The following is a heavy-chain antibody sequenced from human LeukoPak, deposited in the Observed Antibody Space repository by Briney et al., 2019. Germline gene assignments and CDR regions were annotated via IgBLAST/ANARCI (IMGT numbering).Heavy chain of an antibody. CDR1: GYTFTGHY. CDR2: INPSSGAT. D-gene: IGHD3-22*01. J-gene: IGHJ5*02. V-gene: IGHV1-2*02. CDR3: ARSTPLFNYESSGYYFWFDP. Sequence: ASVKVSCKASGYTFTGHYIHWVRQAPGQGLEWMGWINPSSGATNYAQKFQGRVTLTRDTSISTAFMELSRLISDDTAVYYCARSTPLFNYESSGYYFWFDPWGQGALVTVSS.